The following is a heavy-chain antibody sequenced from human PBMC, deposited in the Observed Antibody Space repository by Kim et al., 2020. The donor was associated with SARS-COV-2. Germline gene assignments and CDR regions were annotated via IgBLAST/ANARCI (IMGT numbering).Heavy chain of an antibody. J-gene: IGHJ6*02. D-gene: IGHD5-18*01. Sequence: GGSLRLSCAASGFTFSDHYMDWVRQAPGKGLEWIGRTRDRANSYTTEYAASVKGRFTISRDDSKNSLFLQMNSLKTEDTAVYYCTRGGYRKLGKYYYGMDVWGQGTTVTVSS. CDR2: TRDRANSYTT. CDR1: GFTFSDHY. CDR3: TRGGYRKLGKYYYGMDV. V-gene: IGHV3-72*01.